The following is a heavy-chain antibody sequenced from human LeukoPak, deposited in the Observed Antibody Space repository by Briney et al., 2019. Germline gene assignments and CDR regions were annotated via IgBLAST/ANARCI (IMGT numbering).Heavy chain of an antibody. CDR2: IKEDGSTK. D-gene: IGHD6-13*01. Sequence: GGSLRLSCATSGFTFTNYLMSWVRQAPGKGLEWVANIKEDGSTKWYVDSVRGRFTIYRDNAKNSLYLQMDGLRAEDTAVYYCARDRESNWYPYLDAWGQGTLVTVSP. CDR3: ARDRESNWYPYLDA. J-gene: IGHJ4*02. V-gene: IGHV3-7*01. CDR1: GFTFTNYL.